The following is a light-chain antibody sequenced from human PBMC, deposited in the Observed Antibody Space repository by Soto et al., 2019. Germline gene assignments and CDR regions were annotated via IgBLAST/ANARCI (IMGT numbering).Light chain of an antibody. CDR2: EVS. J-gene: IGLJ1*01. CDR3: CSYAGSSTFEVIV. CDR1: SSDVGSYNL. V-gene: IGLV2-23*02. Sequence: QPALTQPASVSGSPGQSITISCTGTSSDVGSYNLVSWYQQHPGKAPKLMIYEVSKRPSGVSNRFSGSKSGNTASLTISGLQAEDEADYYCCSYAGSSTFEVIVFGTGTKVTVL.